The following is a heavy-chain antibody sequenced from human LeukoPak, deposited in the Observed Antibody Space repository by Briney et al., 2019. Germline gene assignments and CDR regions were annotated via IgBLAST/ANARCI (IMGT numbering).Heavy chain of an antibody. CDR1: GGSFSGYY. CDR3: ARGSEWIQLWKRRWFDP. D-gene: IGHD5-18*01. Sequence: SETLSLTCAVYGGSFSGYYWSWIRQPPGKGLEWIGEINHSGSTNYNPSLKSRVTISVDTSKNQFSLKLSSVTAADTAVYYCARGSEWIQLWKRRWFDPWGQGTLVTVSS. V-gene: IGHV4-34*01. J-gene: IGHJ5*02. CDR2: INHSGST.